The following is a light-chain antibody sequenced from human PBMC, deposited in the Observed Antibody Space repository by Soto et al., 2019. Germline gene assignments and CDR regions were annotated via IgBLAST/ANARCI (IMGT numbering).Light chain of an antibody. CDR1: QSLVDSDGNTY. CDR3: MQASQWPRT. CDR2: KVS. Sequence: DVVMTQSPLSLPVTLGQPASISCRSSQSLVDSDGNTYLNWFQQRPGQPPRRLMYKVSKRGSGVPDRFSGSGSGTDFPLKISSVEAEDVGVYYCMQASQWPRTFGQGTKLEIK. J-gene: IGKJ2*01. V-gene: IGKV2-30*01.